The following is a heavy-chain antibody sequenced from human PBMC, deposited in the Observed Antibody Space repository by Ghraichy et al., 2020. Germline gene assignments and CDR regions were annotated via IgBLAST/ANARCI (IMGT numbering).Heavy chain of an antibody. D-gene: IGHD3-3*01. J-gene: IGHJ5*02. CDR1: GGSISSSNW. CDR3: ARGGYDFWSGYHRPFDP. V-gene: IGHV4-4*02. Sequence: ESLNISCAVSGGSISSSNWWSWVRQPPGKGLEWIGEIYHSGSTNYNPSLKSRVTISVDKSKNQFSLKLSSVTAADTAVYYCARGGYDFWSGYHRPFDPWGQGTLVTVSS. CDR2: IYHSGST.